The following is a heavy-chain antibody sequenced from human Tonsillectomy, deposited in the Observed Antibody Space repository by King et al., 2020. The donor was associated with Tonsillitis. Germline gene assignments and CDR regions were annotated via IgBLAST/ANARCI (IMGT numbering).Heavy chain of an antibody. V-gene: IGHV3-72*01. CDR3: TSLSYTDSSGQEDY. CDR1: GFNFNDYN. CDR2: IRNQPSSYTT. Sequence: VQLVESGGGSVQPGGSLRLTCAASGFNFNDYNMDWVRQAPGKGLEWVGRIRNQPSSYTTEYATSVRGRFTISRDDSRNSLYLEMNSLKTEDTAVYYCTSLSYTDSSGQEDYWGQGTLVTVSS. D-gene: IGHD6-6*01. J-gene: IGHJ4*02.